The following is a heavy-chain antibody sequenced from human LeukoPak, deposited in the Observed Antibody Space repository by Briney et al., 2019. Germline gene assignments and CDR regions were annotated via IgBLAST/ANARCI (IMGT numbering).Heavy chain of an antibody. D-gene: IGHD7-27*01. CDR2: VYYSGAT. Sequence: SETLSLTCAVSGGSISSSTYSWNWIRQHPGKGLEWIGYVYYSGATYYNPSLKSRITVSVDTSKNQFSLKLSSVSTADTAVYYCARGPPDTGDFDYWGQGTPVTVSS. J-gene: IGHJ4*02. CDR3: ARGPPDTGDFDY. V-gene: IGHV4-31*11. CDR1: GGSISSSTYS.